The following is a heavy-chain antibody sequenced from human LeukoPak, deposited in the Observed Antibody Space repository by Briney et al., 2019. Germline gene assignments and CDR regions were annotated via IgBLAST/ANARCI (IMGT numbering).Heavy chain of an antibody. CDR3: ARASYYYDSSGLRNAFDI. J-gene: IGHJ3*02. D-gene: IGHD3-22*01. CDR2: ISGSGGST. V-gene: IGHV3-23*01. CDR1: GFTFSSYA. Sequence: GGSLRLSCAASGFTFSSYAMSWVRQAPGKGLEWVSAISGSGGSTYYADSVKGRFTISRDNSKNTLYLQMNSLRAEDTAVYYCARASYYYDSSGLRNAFDIWGQGTMVTVSS.